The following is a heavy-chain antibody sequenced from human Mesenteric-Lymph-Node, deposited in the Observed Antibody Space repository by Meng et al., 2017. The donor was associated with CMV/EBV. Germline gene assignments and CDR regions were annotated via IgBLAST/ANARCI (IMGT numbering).Heavy chain of an antibody. J-gene: IGHJ4*02. CDR1: GFTFSSYW. CDR3: ARLSTLAGAGSFDY. D-gene: IGHD6-13*01. Sequence: GESLKISCAASGFTFSSYWMSWVRQAPGKGLEWVANIKQDGSEKYYVDSVRGRFAVSRDNAENSLYLQMDSLRVEDTAVYYCARLSTLAGAGSFDYWGLGTLVTVSS. CDR2: IKQDGSEK. V-gene: IGHV3-7*01.